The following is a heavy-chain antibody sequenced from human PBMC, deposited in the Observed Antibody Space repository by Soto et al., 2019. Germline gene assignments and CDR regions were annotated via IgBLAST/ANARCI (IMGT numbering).Heavy chain of an antibody. V-gene: IGHV4-39*02. D-gene: IGHD1-26*01. CDR3: ARDRIVAVYSWFDP. CDR1: GGSVSSTSFY. CDR2: IYYSGST. Sequence: SETLSLTCTVSGGSVSSTSFYWGWIRQPPGKGLEWIGSIYYSGSTYYNLSLKSRITMSVDTSKNQFSLKLSSVTAADTAFYYCARDRIVAVYSWFDPWGQGTLVTVSS. J-gene: IGHJ5*02.